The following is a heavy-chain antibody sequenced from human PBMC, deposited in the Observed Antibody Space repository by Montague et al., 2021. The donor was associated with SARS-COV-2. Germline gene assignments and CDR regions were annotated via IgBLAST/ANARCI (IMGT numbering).Heavy chain of an antibody. CDR2: IYYSGST. CDR1: GGSINSSSYY. V-gene: IGHV4-39*01. J-gene: IGHJ4*02. Sequence: SETLSLTCTVSGGSINSSSYYWGWIRQSPGKGLEWIGSIYYSGSTYHNPSLKSRVTMSVDTSKNQFSLKLSSVTAADTAVYYCARRDLRWPRWGYYDYWGQGTLVTVSS. CDR3: ARRDLRWPRWGYYDY. D-gene: IGHD5-12*01.